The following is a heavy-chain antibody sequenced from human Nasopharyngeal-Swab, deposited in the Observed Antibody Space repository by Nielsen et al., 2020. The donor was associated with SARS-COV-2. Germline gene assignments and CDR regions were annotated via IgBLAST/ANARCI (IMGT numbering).Heavy chain of an antibody. D-gene: IGHD2-8*02. V-gene: IGHV3-7*01. CDR2: IKEDGSEK. J-gene: IGHJ6*03. Sequence: VRQAPGKGLEGVAKIKEDGSEKFYVDSAEGRFTISRDNGKNSLYLQMNSLRGDDTAVYYCFTGHYMGVWGKGTTVTVSS. CDR3: FTGHYMGV.